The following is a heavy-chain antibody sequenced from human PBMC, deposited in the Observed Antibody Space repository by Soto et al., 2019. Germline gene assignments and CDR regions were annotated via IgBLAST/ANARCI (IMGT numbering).Heavy chain of an antibody. CDR2: FDPEDGET. Sequence: ASVKVSCKVSGYTLTELSMHWVRQAPGKGLEWMGGFDPEDGETIYAQKFQGRVTMTEDTSTDTAYMELSSLRSEDTAVYYCATVGRAYSGYDNNWFDPWGQGTLVTVSS. J-gene: IGHJ5*02. D-gene: IGHD5-12*01. CDR1: GYTLTELS. CDR3: ATVGRAYSGYDNNWFDP. V-gene: IGHV1-24*01.